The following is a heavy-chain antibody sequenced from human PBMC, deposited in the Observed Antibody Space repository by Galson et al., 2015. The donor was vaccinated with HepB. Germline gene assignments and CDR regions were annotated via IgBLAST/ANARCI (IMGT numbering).Heavy chain of an antibody. CDR3: AKDRCSSTSCSYYYYYGMDV. D-gene: IGHD2-2*01. CDR2: ISYDGSNK. CDR1: GFTFSSYG. J-gene: IGHJ6*02. V-gene: IGHV3-30*18. Sequence: SLRLSCAASGFTFSSYGMHWVRQAPGKGLEWVAVISYDGSNKYYADSVKGRFTISRDNSKNTLYLQMNSLRAEDTAVYYCAKDRCSSTSCSYYYYYGMDVWGQGTTVTVSS.